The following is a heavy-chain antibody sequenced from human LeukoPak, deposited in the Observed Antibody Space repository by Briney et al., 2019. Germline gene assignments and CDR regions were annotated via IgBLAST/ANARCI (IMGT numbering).Heavy chain of an antibody. Sequence: SETLSLTCAVSGDSIGRGSYYWGWIRQPAGKAPEWIGRIFNTGSTSYNPSLKSRVTISVDTSKNQFSLNLRSVTAADTAVYYCARDICGYNYGCFDSWGQGTLVTVSS. CDR2: IFNTGST. J-gene: IGHJ4*02. D-gene: IGHD5-18*01. CDR3: ARDICGYNYGCFDS. V-gene: IGHV4-61*02. CDR1: GDSIGRGSYY.